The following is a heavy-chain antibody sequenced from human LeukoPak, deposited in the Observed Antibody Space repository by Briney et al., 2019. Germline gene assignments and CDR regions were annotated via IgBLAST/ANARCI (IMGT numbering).Heavy chain of an antibody. D-gene: IGHD2/OR15-2a*01. CDR2: IFYGGST. J-gene: IGHJ5*02. Sequence: ASETLPLTCTVSGGSIYSSNSYWAWIRQSPGQGLEWIGSIFYGGSTFYNPSLKRRATISVDTSKNQFSLNLTSVTAADTAVYYCARDAKRFYAANWFDPWGQGTPVTVSS. CDR3: ARDAKRFYAANWFDP. V-gene: IGHV4-39*07. CDR1: GGSIYSSNSY.